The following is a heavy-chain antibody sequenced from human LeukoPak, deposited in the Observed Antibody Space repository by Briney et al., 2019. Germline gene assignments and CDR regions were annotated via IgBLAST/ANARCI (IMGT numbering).Heavy chain of an antibody. J-gene: IGHJ6*02. CDR3: ARDLRVVPAAPYTFYYYYGMDV. Sequence: ASVKVSCTASGYTFTSYGIRWVRQAPGQGLEWMGWISAYNGNTNYAQKLQGRVTMTTDTSTSTAYMELRSLRSDDTAVYYCARDLRVVPAAPYTFYYYYGMDVWGQGTTVTVSS. V-gene: IGHV1-18*01. CDR1: GYTFTSYG. CDR2: ISAYNGNT. D-gene: IGHD2-2*01.